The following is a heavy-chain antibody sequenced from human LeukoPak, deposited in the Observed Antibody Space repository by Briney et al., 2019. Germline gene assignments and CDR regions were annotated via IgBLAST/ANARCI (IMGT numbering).Heavy chain of an antibody. CDR3: TRLSGQLAQYYYYYYMDV. D-gene: IGHD6-6*01. CDR1: GFTFGDYA. J-gene: IGHJ6*03. CDR2: IRSKAYGGTT. V-gene: IGHV3-49*03. Sequence: GGSLRLSCTASGFTFGDYAMSWFRQAPGKGLEWVGFIRSKAYGGTTEYAASVKGRFTISRDDSKSIAYLQMNSLKTEDTAVYYCTRLSGQLAQYYYYYYMDVWGKGTTVTVSS.